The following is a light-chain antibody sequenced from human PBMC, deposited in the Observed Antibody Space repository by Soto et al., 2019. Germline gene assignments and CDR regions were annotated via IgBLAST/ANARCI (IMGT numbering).Light chain of an antibody. Sequence: EIVLTQSPATLSLSPGERATPSCSASQSVSSYLAWYQQKPGQAPRLLIYDASNRATGIPARFSGSGSGTDCTLTISSLAPEDFAVYYCQQRSNWPPVFTFGPGTKVDIK. J-gene: IGKJ3*01. V-gene: IGKV3-11*01. CDR3: QQRSNWPPVFT. CDR2: DAS. CDR1: QSVSSY.